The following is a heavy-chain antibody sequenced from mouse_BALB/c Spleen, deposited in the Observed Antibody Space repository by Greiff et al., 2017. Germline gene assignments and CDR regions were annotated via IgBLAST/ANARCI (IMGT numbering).Heavy chain of an antibody. D-gene: IGHD2-14*01. V-gene: IGHV7-3*02. J-gene: IGHJ4*01. CDR1: GFTFTDYY. CDR2: IRNKANGYTT. Sequence: EVKLVESGGGLVQPGGSLRLSCATSGFTFTDYYMSWVRQPPGKALEWLGFIRNKANGYTTEYSASVKGRFTISRDNSQSILYLQMNTLRAEDSATYYCARDRYEVDYYAIDYWGQGTSVTVSS. CDR3: ARDRYEVDYYAIDY.